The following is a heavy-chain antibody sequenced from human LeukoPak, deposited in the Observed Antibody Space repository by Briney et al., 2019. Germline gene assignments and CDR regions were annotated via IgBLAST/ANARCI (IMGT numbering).Heavy chain of an antibody. Sequence: GESLKISCKGSGYSFTSYWIGWVRQMPGKGLEWMGIIYPGDSDTRYSPSFQGQVTISADKSISTAYLQWSSLKASDTAMYYCARSVGATGSEVDDAFDIWGQGTMVTVSS. D-gene: IGHD1-26*01. CDR2: IYPGDSDT. V-gene: IGHV5-51*01. J-gene: IGHJ3*02. CDR1: GYSFTSYW. CDR3: ARSVGATGSEVDDAFDI.